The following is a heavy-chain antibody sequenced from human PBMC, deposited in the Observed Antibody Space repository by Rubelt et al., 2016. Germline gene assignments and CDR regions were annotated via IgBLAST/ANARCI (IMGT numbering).Heavy chain of an antibody. CDR2: ISSSSSTI. V-gene: IGHV3-48*01. CDR1: GFTFSNYW. J-gene: IGHJ6*02. CDR3: ARDLSYFGPTNYYHGMDV. D-gene: IGHD1-26*01. Sequence: EVQLVESGGGLVQPGGSLRLSCTASGFTFSNYWMAWVRQAPGKGLEWVSHISSSSSTIYYADSVKGRFTIPRDNAKNSLYLQMNGLRAEDTALYYWARDLSYFGPTNYYHGMDVWGQGTTVTVSS.